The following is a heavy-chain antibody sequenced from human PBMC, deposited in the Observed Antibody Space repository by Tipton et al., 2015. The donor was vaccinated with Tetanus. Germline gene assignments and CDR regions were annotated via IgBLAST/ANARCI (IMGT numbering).Heavy chain of an antibody. J-gene: IGHJ5*02. CDR1: GGSVSSGSYY. CDR3: ARRAERNMSNQGNWFGP. CDR2: IYYSGST. Sequence: TLSLTCTVSGGSVSSGSYYWSWIRQPPGKGLEWIGYIYYSGSTNYNPSLKSRVTISVDTSKNQFSRKLSSVTAADTAVYYCARRAERNMSNQGNWFGPWGQGTLVTVSS. D-gene: IGHD2/OR15-2a*01. V-gene: IGHV4-61*01.